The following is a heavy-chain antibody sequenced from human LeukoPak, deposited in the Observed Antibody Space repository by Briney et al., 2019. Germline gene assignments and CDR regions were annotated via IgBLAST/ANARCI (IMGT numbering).Heavy chain of an antibody. CDR1: GFTFSSYN. CDR2: IKRDGSEK. J-gene: IGHJ4*02. Sequence: GGSLRLSCAASGFTFSSYNMNWVRQAPGKGLEWVANIKRDGSEKYYVDSVKGRFTISRDNAKNSLYLQMDSLRAEDTAVYYCARSRSAGYWGQGTLVTVSS. CDR3: ARSRSAGY. V-gene: IGHV3-7*01.